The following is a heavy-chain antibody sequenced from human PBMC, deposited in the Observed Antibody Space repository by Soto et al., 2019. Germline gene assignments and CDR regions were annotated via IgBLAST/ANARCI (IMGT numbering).Heavy chain of an antibody. CDR3: TKHARYTADAGDF. J-gene: IGHJ4*02. D-gene: IGHD1-20*01. CDR1: GFTFGSYA. V-gene: IGHV3-23*01. CDR2: VSGSGVDT. Sequence: EVQLLESGGCLVQPGGSLRLSCAASGFTFGSYAMTWVRQAPGEGLEWVSGVSGSGVDTYYVDYVKGRFTISRDNSKNILYLQMKRLRAEDTAIYYCTKHARYTADAGDFWGQGTLVTVSS.